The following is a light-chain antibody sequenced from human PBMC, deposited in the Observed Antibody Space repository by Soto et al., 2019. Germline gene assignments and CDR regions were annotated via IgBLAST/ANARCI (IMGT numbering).Light chain of an antibody. J-gene: IGLJ2*01. CDR2: AVS. V-gene: IGLV2-11*01. CDR3: CSYAGSYVV. Sequence: QAVVTQPRSVSGSPGQSVTISCTGTSSDVGDYNYVSWYQRHPGKAPQLMIYAVSKRPSGVPGRFSGSKSGNTASLTISGLQAEDEADYYCCSYAGSYVVFGGGTKLTVL. CDR1: SSDVGDYNY.